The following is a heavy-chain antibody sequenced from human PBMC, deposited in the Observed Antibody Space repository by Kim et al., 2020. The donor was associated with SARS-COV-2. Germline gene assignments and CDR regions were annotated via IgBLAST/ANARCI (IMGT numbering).Heavy chain of an antibody. D-gene: IGHD6-13*01. V-gene: IGHV1-69*01. CDR3: ARGVYASSWYTAFDI. J-gene: IGHJ3*02. Sequence: QEFQGRVTIPEDESTSTAYMELSSLGSEDTAVYYCARGVYASSWYTAFDIWGQGTMVTVSS.